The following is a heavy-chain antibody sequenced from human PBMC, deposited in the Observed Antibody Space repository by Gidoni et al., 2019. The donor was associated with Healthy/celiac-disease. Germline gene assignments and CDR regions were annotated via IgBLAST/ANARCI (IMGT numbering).Heavy chain of an antibody. D-gene: IGHD3-22*01. CDR3: ARDVLTYYYDSSGWFDP. J-gene: IGHJ5*02. CDR2: IYHSGST. Sequence: QVQLQESGPGLVKPSGTLSLTCAVSGGSISSSNWWSWVRQPPGKGLEWIGEIYHSGSTNYNPSLKSRVTISVDKSKNQFSLKLSSVTAADTAVYYCARDVLTYYYDSSGWFDPWGQGTLVTVSS. V-gene: IGHV4-4*02. CDR1: GGSISSSNW.